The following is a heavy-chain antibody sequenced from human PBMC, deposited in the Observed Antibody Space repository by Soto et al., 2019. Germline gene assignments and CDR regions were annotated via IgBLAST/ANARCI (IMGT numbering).Heavy chain of an antibody. J-gene: IGHJ6*02. CDR1: GGPMSNYY. V-gene: IGHV4-59*08. CDR2: MGYNGYT. D-gene: IGHD3-10*01. CDR3: SRQGFGELHGLVDV. Sequence: QVQLQESGPGLVKPSETLSLTCTISGGPMSNYYCSWFRQPPGQGLEWIGYMGYNGYTSYNPSLRRLVTFSLDPPKTQFSLNLSSVTAAAAALYYCSRQGFGELHGLVDVWGQGTTVTVSS.